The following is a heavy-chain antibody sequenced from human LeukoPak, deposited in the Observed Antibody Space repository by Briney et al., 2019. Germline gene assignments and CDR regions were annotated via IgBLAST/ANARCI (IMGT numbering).Heavy chain of an antibody. V-gene: IGHV3-21*01. CDR3: AREGGNCGDWFDP. CDR2: ISSSSSYI. CDR1: GFTFSSYS. D-gene: IGHD4-23*01. J-gene: IGHJ5*02. Sequence: GGSLRLSCAASGFTFSSYSMNWVRQAPGKGLAWVSSISSSSSYIYYADSVKGPFTISRDNAKNSLYLQMNSLTADDTAVYYCAREGGNCGDWFDPWGQGTLVTVSS.